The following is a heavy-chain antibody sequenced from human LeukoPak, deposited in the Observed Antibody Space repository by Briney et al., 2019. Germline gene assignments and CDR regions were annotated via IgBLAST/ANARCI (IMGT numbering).Heavy chain of an antibody. Sequence: PGGSLRLSCAASGFTFSSYGMHWVRQAPGKGLEWVAVMWYDGSNKYYADSVKGRFTISRDNSKNTLYLQMNSLRAEDTAVYYCAKDRGSGYNWNDVLDYWGQGTLVTVSS. CDR3: AKDRGSGYNWNDVLDY. D-gene: IGHD1-20*01. CDR2: MWYDGSNK. J-gene: IGHJ4*02. CDR1: GFTFSSYG. V-gene: IGHV3-30*02.